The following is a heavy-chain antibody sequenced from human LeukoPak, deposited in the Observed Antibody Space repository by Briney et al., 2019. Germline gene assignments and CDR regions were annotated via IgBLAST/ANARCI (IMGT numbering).Heavy chain of an antibody. CDR1: GYTFTIYG. CDR3: ARDPGDDYGDYVLWYYDGMDV. J-gene: IGHJ6*02. Sequence: ASVKVSFKSSGYTFTIYGISWVRQPPGQGLEWMGWISTYNGNTNYAQKLQGRVTMTTDTSTSTAYMELRSLRSDDTAVYYCARDPGDDYGDYVLWYYDGMDVWGQGTTVTVSS. D-gene: IGHD4-17*01. V-gene: IGHV1-18*01. CDR2: ISTYNGNT.